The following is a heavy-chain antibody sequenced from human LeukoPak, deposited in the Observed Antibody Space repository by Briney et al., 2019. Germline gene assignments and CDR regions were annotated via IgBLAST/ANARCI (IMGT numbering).Heavy chain of an antibody. V-gene: IGHV1-69*04. D-gene: IGHD1-14*01. CDR2: IIPILGIA. J-gene: IGHJ3*02. CDR3: AIHMKPGDAFDI. Sequence: GASVKVSCKASGGTFSSYAISWVRQAPGQGLEWMGRIIPILGIANYAQKFQGRVTITADKSTSTAYMELSSLRSEDTAVYYCAIHMKPGDAFDIWGQGTMVTVSS. CDR1: GGTFSSYA.